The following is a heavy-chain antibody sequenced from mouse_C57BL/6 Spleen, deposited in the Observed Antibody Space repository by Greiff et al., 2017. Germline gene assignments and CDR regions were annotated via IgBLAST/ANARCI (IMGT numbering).Heavy chain of an antibody. CDR2: IYPGNSDT. Sequence: EVQLQQSGTVLARPGASVKMSCKTSGFTFTSYWMHWVKQRPGQGLEWIGAIYPGNSDTSYNQKFKGKATLTAVKSASTAYMALSSLTNEDSAVYYCTRSDVTTEVEESYYVDYWGQGTTRTVSS. V-gene: IGHV1-5*01. CDR3: TRSDVTTEVEESYYVDY. D-gene: IGHD1-1*01. J-gene: IGHJ2*01. CDR1: GFTFTSYW.